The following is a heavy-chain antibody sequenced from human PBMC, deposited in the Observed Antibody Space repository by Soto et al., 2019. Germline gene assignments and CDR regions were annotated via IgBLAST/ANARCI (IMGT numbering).Heavy chain of an antibody. CDR2: IWYDGSNK. V-gene: IGHV3-33*01. D-gene: IGHD5-18*01. J-gene: IGHJ6*02. Sequence: PGGSLRLSCAASGFTFSSYGIHWVRQAPGKGLEWVAVIWYDGSNKYYADSVKGRFTISRDNSKNTLYLQMNGLTAEDTALYYCVRVGWGYSFGNGMDGWGQGTTVTVSS. CDR3: VRVGWGYSFGNGMDG. CDR1: GFTFSSYG.